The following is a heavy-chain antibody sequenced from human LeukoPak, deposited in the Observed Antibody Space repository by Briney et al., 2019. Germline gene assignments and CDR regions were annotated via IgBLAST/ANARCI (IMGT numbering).Heavy chain of an antibody. CDR3: ARDRRSSAGSDF. J-gene: IGHJ4*02. CDR2: INQGGSGK. V-gene: IGHV3-7*01. D-gene: IGHD6-13*01. Sequence: GGSLRLSCATSGFTFSNYWMSWARQAPGEGLEWVANINQGGSGKYYLDSVKGRFSISRDNAKNSLFLRMDSLRADDTAVYYCARDRRSSAGSDFWGQGTRVTVSS. CDR1: GFTFSNYW.